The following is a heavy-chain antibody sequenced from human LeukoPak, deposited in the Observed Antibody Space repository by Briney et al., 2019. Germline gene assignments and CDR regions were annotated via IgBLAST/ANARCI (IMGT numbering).Heavy chain of an antibody. CDR1: GFTFSTYG. CDR3: AKDLSMGAFDI. V-gene: IGHV3-30*18. Sequence: GGSLRLSCAASGFTFSTYGLHWVRQAPGKGLEWVALISYDGNNKYYADSVKGRFTISRDNSKNTLYLQINSLRAEDTAVYYCAKDLSMGAFDIWGQGTMVTVSS. D-gene: IGHD2-8*01. CDR2: ISYDGNNK. J-gene: IGHJ3*02.